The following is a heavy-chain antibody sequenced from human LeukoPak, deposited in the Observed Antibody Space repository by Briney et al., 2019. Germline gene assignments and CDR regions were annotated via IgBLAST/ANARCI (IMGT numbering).Heavy chain of an antibody. CDR3: AQVRVTSNRNVLDI. V-gene: IGHV3-23*01. CDR1: GFTFRNYA. D-gene: IGHD3-10*02. J-gene: IGHJ3*02. CDR2: IVGNGVST. Sequence: PGASLTLSCAASGFTFRNYAMSWVRQAPGKGLEWVSAIVGNGVSTYYADSVQGRFSISGDNAKNTLYLQMNSLRAEDTAVYYCAQVRVTSNRNVLDIWGQGTMVTVSS.